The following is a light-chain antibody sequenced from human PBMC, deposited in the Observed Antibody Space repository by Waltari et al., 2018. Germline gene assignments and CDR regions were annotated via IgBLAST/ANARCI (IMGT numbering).Light chain of an antibody. CDR3: QQYNNWPLLT. V-gene: IGKV3-15*01. CDR2: GAS. CDR1: QSVATY. J-gene: IGKJ4*01. Sequence: EIVMMQSPATLSVFPGERATLACRASQSVATYLAWYQQKPGQAPRLLIYGASTRPTGIPARFSGGGSGTEFTLTISSLQSEDFAVYYCQQYNNWPLLTFGGGTRVEIK.